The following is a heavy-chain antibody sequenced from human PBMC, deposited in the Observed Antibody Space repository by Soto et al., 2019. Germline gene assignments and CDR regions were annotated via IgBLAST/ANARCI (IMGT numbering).Heavy chain of an antibody. CDR1: GGSISSSSYY. Sequence: QLQLQESGPGLVKPSETLSLTCTVSGGSISSSSYYWGWIRQPPGKGLEWIGSIYYSGSTYYNPSLKSRVTISVDTSKNQFSLKLSSVTAADTAVYYCASQGSGYTYWYFDLWGRGTLVTVSS. CDR3: ASQGSGYTYWYFDL. D-gene: IGHD3-22*01. J-gene: IGHJ2*01. CDR2: IYYSGST. V-gene: IGHV4-39*01.